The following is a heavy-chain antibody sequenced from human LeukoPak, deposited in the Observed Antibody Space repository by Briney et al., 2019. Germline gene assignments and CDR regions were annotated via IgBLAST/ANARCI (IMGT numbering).Heavy chain of an antibody. J-gene: IGHJ4*02. V-gene: IGHV4-39*01. CDR1: GGSISSSSYY. CDR3: ARRKLSDYYFDY. Sequence: SETLSLTCTVSGGSISSSSYYWGWIRQPPGRVREWIGSIYYSGSSYYNPSLKSRVTISVDTSKNQFSLKLSSVTAADTAVYYCARRKLSDYYFDYWGQGTLVTVSS. D-gene: IGHD2-21*02. CDR2: IYYSGSS.